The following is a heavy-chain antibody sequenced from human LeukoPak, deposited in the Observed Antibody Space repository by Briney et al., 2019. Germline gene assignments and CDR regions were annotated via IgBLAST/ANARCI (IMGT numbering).Heavy chain of an antibody. D-gene: IGHD3-22*01. CDR1: GGSISSGGYS. J-gene: IGHJ4*02. CDR2: IYYSGST. CDR3: ARDGPDYYDSSGYYGY. Sequence: SETLSLTCAVSGGSISSGGYSWSWIRQHPGKGLEWIGYIYYSGSTYYNPSLKSRVTISVDTSKNQFSLKLSSVTAADTAVYYCARDGPDYYDSSGYYGYWGQGTLVTVSS. V-gene: IGHV4-31*11.